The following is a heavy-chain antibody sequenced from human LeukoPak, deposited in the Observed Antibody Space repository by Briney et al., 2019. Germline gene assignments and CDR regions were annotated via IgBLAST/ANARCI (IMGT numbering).Heavy chain of an antibody. V-gene: IGHV3-23*01. CDR1: GFTFSSYG. CDR3: AKNAGSSSWYGTLYYYYYMDV. D-gene: IGHD6-13*01. J-gene: IGHJ6*03. CDR2: ISGSGGST. Sequence: GGTLRLSCAASGFTFSSYGMSWVRQAPGKGLEWVSAISGSGGSTYYADSVKGRFTISRDDSKNTLYLQMNSLRAEDTAVYYCAKNAGSSSWYGTLYYYYYMDVWGKGTTVTISS.